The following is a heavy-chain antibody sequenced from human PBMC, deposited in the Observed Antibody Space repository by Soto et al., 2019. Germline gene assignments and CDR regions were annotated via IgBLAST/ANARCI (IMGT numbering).Heavy chain of an antibody. CDR1: GGSISSYY. J-gene: IGHJ5*02. CDR3: ARLGRDYDFWSGYYRGGLNWFDP. CDR2: IYYSGST. Sequence: QVPLQESGPGLVKPSETLSLTCTVSGGSISSYYWSWIRQPPGKGLEWIGYIYYSGSTNYNPSLKSPVTIPVDTSKNHISLKLSSVTAADTAVYYCARLGRDYDFWSGYYRGGLNWFDPWGQGALVTVSS. V-gene: IGHV4-59*08. D-gene: IGHD3-3*01.